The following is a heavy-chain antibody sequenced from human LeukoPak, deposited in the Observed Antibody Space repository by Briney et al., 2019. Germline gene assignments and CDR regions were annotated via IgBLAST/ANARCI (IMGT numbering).Heavy chain of an antibody. J-gene: IGHJ4*02. V-gene: IGHV1-18*01. D-gene: IGHD3-22*01. CDR3: ARGFPPRRQYDSSGYYSYYFDY. CDR2: ISAYNGNT. Sequence: ASVKVSCKASGYTFTSYAMNWVRQAPGQGLEWMGWISAYNGNTHSAQKLQGRVTMTTDTSTSTAYMELRSLRSDDTAVYYCARGFPPRRQYDSSGYYSYYFDYRDQGTLVTVSS. CDR1: GYTFTSYA.